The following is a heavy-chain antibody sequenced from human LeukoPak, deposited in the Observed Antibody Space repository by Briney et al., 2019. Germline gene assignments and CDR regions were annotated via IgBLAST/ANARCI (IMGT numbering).Heavy chain of an antibody. D-gene: IGHD6-13*01. J-gene: IGHJ5*02. V-gene: IGHV3-15*01. CDR1: GFTFSSFA. CDR3: TTVGSRWYVHWFDP. CDR2: FKSRTDGGRT. Sequence: PGGSLRLSCAASGFTFSSFAMRWVRQAPGKGPESVVHFKSRTDGGRTDYAAPVKGRFNISRDDSKNTLYLQMNNLQGEDTAGYYCTTVGSRWYVHWFDPWGQGTLVSVSS.